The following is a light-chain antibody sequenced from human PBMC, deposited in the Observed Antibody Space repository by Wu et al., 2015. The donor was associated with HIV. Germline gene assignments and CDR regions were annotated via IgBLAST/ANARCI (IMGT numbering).Light chain of an antibody. CDR3: QQYGSSPLT. V-gene: IGKV3-20*01. J-gene: IGKJ4*01. Sequence: EFVLTQSPDTLSLSPGESATLSCRASQTIKSTYLAWYQQKRGQPPRLLIYHVSSRAAGIPDRFSGSGSGTDFTLTINRLEPEDFAVYYCQQYGSSPLTFGGGTKVEIK. CDR2: HVS. CDR1: QTIKSTY.